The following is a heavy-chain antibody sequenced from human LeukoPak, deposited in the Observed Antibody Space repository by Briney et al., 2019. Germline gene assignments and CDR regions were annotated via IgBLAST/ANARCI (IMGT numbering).Heavy chain of an antibody. CDR2: IYDSGST. CDR1: GGSVSSGSYY. Sequence: SETLSLTCTVSGGSVSSGSYYWSWIRQPPGRGLAWFGYIYDSGSTNYNPSLKSRVTISVDTSKNQFSLKLSSVTAADTAVYYCARDPSGYFNYWGQGTLVTVSS. CDR3: ARDPSGYFNY. V-gene: IGHV4-61*01. D-gene: IGHD3-22*01. J-gene: IGHJ4*02.